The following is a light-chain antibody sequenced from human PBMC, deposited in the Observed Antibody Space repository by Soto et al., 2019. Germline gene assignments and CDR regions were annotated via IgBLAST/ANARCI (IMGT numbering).Light chain of an antibody. V-gene: IGKV1-6*01. CDR3: LLDFSYFWA. Sequence: IQMTQSPSSLSASVGDRVTITCRTSQTISTYLNWYQQKPGKAPEVLIYAASTLQSGVPSRFSGSGSGTDFTLTISSLRPEDFATYYCLLDFSYFWAFGQGTKVDIK. J-gene: IGKJ1*01. CDR1: QTISTY. CDR2: AAS.